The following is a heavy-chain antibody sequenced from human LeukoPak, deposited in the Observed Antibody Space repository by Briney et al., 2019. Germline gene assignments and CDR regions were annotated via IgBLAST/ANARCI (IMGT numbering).Heavy chain of an antibody. CDR2: ISYDGSNK. D-gene: IGHD3-10*01. Sequence: GGSLRLSCAASGFTFSSYGMHWVRQAPGKGLQWVAVISYDGSNKDYSASVKGRFTISRDNSKNTLYLLMNSLIAEDTAVYYCAKDRWFGELSNSFDPWGQGTLVTVSS. CDR3: AKDRWFGELSNSFDP. J-gene: IGHJ5*02. V-gene: IGHV3-30*18. CDR1: GFTFSSYG.